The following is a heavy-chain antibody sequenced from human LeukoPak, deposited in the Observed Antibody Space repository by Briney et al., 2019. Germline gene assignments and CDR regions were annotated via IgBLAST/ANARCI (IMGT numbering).Heavy chain of an antibody. D-gene: IGHD3-16*01. Sequence: SETLSLTCAVYGGSFSGYYWSWIRQPPGKGLERIGEINHSGSTNYNPSLKSRVTISVDTSKNQFSLKLSSVTAADTAVYYCASPRFPPPSRPAYYYYMAVWEKGTTVTVSS. CDR3: ASPRFPPPSRPAYYYYMAV. V-gene: IGHV4-34*01. CDR1: GGSFSGYY. CDR2: INHSGST. J-gene: IGHJ6*03.